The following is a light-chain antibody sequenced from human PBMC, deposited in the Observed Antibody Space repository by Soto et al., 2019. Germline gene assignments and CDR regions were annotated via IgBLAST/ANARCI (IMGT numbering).Light chain of an antibody. CDR3: QQYGSSLFT. Sequence: EIVLTQSPGTLSLSPGERATLSCRASQSVSSSYLAWYQQKPGQAPRLLIYGASSRATGIPDRFSGSGSGTDFTLTIRRLEPQDFAVYYCQQYGSSLFTFGPGTKLDIK. CDR2: GAS. J-gene: IGKJ3*01. CDR1: QSVSSSY. V-gene: IGKV3-20*01.